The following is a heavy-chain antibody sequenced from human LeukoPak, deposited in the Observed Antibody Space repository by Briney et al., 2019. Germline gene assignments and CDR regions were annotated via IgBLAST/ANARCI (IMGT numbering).Heavy chain of an antibody. J-gene: IGHJ4*02. CDR1: GGTFSSYA. CDR3: AITYYYDSSGYYYSS. CDR2: IIPIFGTA. Sequence: SVKVSCKASGGTFSSYAISWVRQAPGQGLEWMGRIIPIFGTANYAQKFQGRVTITTDESTSTAYMELSSLRSEGTAVYYCAITYYYDSSGYYYSSWGQGTLVTVSS. V-gene: IGHV1-69*05. D-gene: IGHD3-22*01.